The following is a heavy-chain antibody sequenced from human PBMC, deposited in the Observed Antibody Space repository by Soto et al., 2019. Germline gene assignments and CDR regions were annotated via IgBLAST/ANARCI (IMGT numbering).Heavy chain of an antibody. CDR1: GFTFSSYG. CDR3: ARGGMEWLFSFDY. J-gene: IGHJ4*02. V-gene: IGHV3-33*01. Sequence: QVQLVESGGGVVQPGRSLRLSCAASGFTFSSYGMHWVRQAPGKGLEWVAVIWYDGSNKYYADSVKGRFTISRDNSKNTVYLQMNSLRAEDTAVYYCARGGMEWLFSFDYWGQGTLVTVSS. CDR2: IWYDGSNK. D-gene: IGHD3-3*01.